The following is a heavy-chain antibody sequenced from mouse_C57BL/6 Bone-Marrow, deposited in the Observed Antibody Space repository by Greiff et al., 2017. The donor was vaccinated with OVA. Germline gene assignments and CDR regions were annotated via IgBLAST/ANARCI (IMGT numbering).Heavy chain of an antibody. V-gene: IGHV1-81*01. CDR2: IYPRSGNT. J-gene: IGHJ4*01. Sequence: QVQLQQSGAELARPGASVKLSCKASGYTFTSYGISWVKQRTGQGLEWIGEIYPRSGNTYYNEKFKGKATLNADKSSSTAYMELRSLTSEDSAVYFCASDTTVERGYYAMDYWGQGTSVTVSS. CDR3: ASDTTVERGYYAMDY. D-gene: IGHD1-1*01. CDR1: GYTFTSYG.